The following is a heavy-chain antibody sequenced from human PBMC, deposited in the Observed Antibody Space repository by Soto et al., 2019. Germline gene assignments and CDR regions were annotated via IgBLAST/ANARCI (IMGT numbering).Heavy chain of an antibody. CDR2: IYYSGST. CDR3: AREVATIGGESNPYYFDY. V-gene: IGHV4-31*03. J-gene: IGHJ4*02. Sequence: SESLSLTCTVSGGSISSGGYYWSWIRQHPGKGLEWIGYIYYSGSTYYNPSLKSRVTISVDTSKNQFSLKLSSVTAADTAVYYCAREVATIGGESNPYYFDYWGQGTLVNVSS. D-gene: IGHD5-12*01. CDR1: GGSISSGGYY.